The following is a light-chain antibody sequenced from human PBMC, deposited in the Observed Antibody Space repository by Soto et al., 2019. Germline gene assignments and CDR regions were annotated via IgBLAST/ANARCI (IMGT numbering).Light chain of an antibody. V-gene: IGKV3-11*01. CDR1: QSVRSN. Sequence: EIVMTQSPATLSVSPWERATLSCRASQSVRSNLAWYQQKPGQAPRLLIYDASNRATGIPARFSGSGSGTDFTLTISSLEPEDFAVYYCQQRSNWPPTFGQGRRLEIK. CDR3: QQRSNWPPT. J-gene: IGKJ5*01. CDR2: DAS.